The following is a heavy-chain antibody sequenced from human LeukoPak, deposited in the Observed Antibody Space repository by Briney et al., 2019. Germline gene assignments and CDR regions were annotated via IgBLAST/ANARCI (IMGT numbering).Heavy chain of an antibody. D-gene: IGHD1-26*01. V-gene: IGHV4-34*01. CDR3: ARGPRVGAFYYYYYMDV. CDR1: GGSFSGYY. Sequence: SETLSLTCAVYGGSFSGYYWSWIRQPPGKGLEWIGEINHSGSTNYNPSLKSRVTISVDTSKNQFSLKLSSVTAADTAVYYCARGPRVGAFYYYYYMDVWGKGTTVTVSS. CDR2: INHSGST. J-gene: IGHJ6*03.